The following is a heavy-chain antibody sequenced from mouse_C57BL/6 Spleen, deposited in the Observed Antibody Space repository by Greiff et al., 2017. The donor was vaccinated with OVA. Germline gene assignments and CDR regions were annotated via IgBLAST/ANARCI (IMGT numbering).Heavy chain of an antibody. CDR3: ARLWDGVFDY. CDR1: GFTFSDYG. J-gene: IGHJ2*01. V-gene: IGHV5-17*01. CDR2: ISSGSSTI. D-gene: IGHD4-1*01. Sequence: EVKLVESGGGLVKPGGSLKLSCAASGFTFSDYGMHWVRQAPEKGLEWVAYISSGSSTIYYADTVKGRFTISRDNAKNTLFLQMTSLRSEDTAMYYCARLWDGVFDYWGQGTTLTVSS.